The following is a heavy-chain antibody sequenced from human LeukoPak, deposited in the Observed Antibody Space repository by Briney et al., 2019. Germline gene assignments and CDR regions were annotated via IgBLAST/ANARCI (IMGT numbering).Heavy chain of an antibody. V-gene: IGHV3-15*07. CDR2: IKRKTDGGTT. CDR3: TTATGSGSYYMGFDY. D-gene: IGHD3-10*01. J-gene: IGHJ4*02. Sequence: PGGSLRLSCAASGFTFSNAWMNWVRQAPGKGLEWVGRIKRKTDGGTTDYATPVKGRFTISRDDSKNTVYLQMNSLKTEDTAVYYCTTATGSGSYYMGFDYWGQGTLVTVSS. CDR1: GFTFSNAW.